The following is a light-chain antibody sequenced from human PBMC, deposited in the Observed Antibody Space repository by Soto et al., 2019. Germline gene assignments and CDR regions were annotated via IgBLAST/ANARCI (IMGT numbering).Light chain of an antibody. V-gene: IGLV2-11*01. J-gene: IGLJ1*01. Sequence: QSVLTQPRSVSGSPGQSFTISFTVTISDIVVYNYVSCYQQHPVKAPKLMIYTFTKLPSGFPYRFSVSNSDNTSSLTISGXQADDEDDYYCRSYAGSSSYVFGTGTKVTVL. CDR3: RSYAGSSSYV. CDR1: ISDIVVYNY. CDR2: TFT.